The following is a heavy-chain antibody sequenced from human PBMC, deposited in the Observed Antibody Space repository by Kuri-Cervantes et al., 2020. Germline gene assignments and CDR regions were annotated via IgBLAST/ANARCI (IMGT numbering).Heavy chain of an antibody. CDR3: ARATGHLDWLPEY. Sequence: SVKVSCKASGFTLVNSAVQWVRQARGQRLEWIGWIVAGSGNTNYAQKFQERVTMTRDTSTTTAYMELDRLTSDDTAVFYCARATGHLDWLPEYWGQGTLVTVSS. D-gene: IGHD3/OR15-3a*01. V-gene: IGHV1-58*01. CDR1: GFTLVNSA. CDR2: IVAGSGNT. J-gene: IGHJ4*02.